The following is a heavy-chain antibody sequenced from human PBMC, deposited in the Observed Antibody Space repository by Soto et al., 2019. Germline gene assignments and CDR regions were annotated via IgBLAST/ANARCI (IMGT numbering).Heavy chain of an antibody. J-gene: IGHJ6*02. V-gene: IGHV2-70*01. CDR2: IDWDDDK. CDR1: GFSLSTSGMC. D-gene: IGHD2-8*01. Sequence: SGPTLVNPTQTLTLTCTFSGFSLSTSGMCVSWIRQPPGKALEWLALIDWDDDKYYSTSLKTRLTISKDTSKNLVVLTMTNMDPVDTATYYCAQSNARLYYYYGMDVWGQGTTVTVSS. CDR3: AQSNARLYYYYGMDV.